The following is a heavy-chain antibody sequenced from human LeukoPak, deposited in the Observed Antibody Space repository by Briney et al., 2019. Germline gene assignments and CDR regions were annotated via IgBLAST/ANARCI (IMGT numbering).Heavy chain of an antibody. CDR3: ARDLYSGSYGHFLY. CDR2: ISVSGGSI. V-gene: IGHV3-23*01. J-gene: IGHJ1*01. Sequence: GGSLRLPCAASGFTFGSFALSWVRQAPGKGLEWVSTISVSGGSIFYADAVKGRFTISRDISKNTLFLQMDSLGAEDTAVYYCARDLYSGSYGHFLYWGQGTLVTVYS. CDR1: GFTFGSFA. D-gene: IGHD1-26*01.